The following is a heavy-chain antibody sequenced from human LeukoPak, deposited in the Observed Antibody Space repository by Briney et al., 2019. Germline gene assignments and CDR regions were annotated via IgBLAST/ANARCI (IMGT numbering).Heavy chain of an antibody. J-gene: IGHJ4*02. CDR1: GFTFSSYA. V-gene: IGHV3-30-3*01. D-gene: IGHD2-21*01. Sequence: GGSLRLSCAASGFTFSSYAMHWVRQAPGKGLEWVAVISYDGSNKYYADSVKGRFTISRDNSKNTLYLRMNSLRSEDTAVYYCARAALRLLDYWGQGTLVTVSS. CDR3: ARAALRLLDY. CDR2: ISYDGSNK.